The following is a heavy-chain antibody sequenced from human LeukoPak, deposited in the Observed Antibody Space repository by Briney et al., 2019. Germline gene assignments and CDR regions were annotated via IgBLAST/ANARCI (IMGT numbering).Heavy chain of an antibody. J-gene: IGHJ4*02. CDR1: GFTFSNYG. Sequence: PGRSLRLSCAASGFTFSNYGMHWVRQAPGKGLEWVAHIWYDGSNKYYADSVKGRFTISRDNSKNTLHLQMDSLRAEDTAVYYCASNSGYESAYWGQGTLVTVSS. V-gene: IGHV3-33*01. D-gene: IGHD5-12*01. CDR2: IWYDGSNK. CDR3: ASNSGYESAY.